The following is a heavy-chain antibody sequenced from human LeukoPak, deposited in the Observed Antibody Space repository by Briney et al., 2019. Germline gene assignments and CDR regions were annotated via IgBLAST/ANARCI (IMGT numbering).Heavy chain of an antibody. CDR3: ARDRYYYDSSGYLFDY. CDR1: GGSISSYY. J-gene: IGHJ4*02. V-gene: IGHV4-4*07. Sequence: SPSETLSLTCTVSGGSISSYYWSWIRQPAGKGLEWIGRIYTSGSTNYNPSLKSRVTMSVDTSKNQFSLKLSSVTAADTAVYYCARDRYYYDSSGYLFDYWGQGTLVTVSS. D-gene: IGHD3-22*01. CDR2: IYTSGST.